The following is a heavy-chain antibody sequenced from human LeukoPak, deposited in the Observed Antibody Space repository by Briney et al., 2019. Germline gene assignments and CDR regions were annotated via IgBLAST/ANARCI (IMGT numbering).Heavy chain of an antibody. J-gene: IGHJ6*02. V-gene: IGHV1-69*04. CDR2: IIPILGIA. CDR1: GGTFSSYA. Sequence: ASVKVSCKASGGTFSSYAISWVRQAPGQGLEWMGRIIPILGIANYAPKFQGRVTITADNSTSTAYMELSSLRSEDTAVYYCARVFLDYGDYAYYYYGMDVWGQGTTVTVSS. CDR3: ARVFLDYGDYAYYYYGMDV. D-gene: IGHD4-17*01.